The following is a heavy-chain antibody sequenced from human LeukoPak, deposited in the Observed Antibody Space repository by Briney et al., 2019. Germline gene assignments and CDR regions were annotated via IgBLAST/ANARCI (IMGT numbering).Heavy chain of an antibody. Sequence: GASVKVSCKVSGYTLTELSMHWVQQAPGKGLEWMGGFDPEDGETIYARKFQGRVTMTEDTSTDTAYMELSSLRSEDTAVYYCATAKGGYGRWFDPWGQGTLVTVSS. CDR1: GYTLTELS. J-gene: IGHJ5*02. V-gene: IGHV1-24*01. D-gene: IGHD1-26*01. CDR3: ATAKGGYGRWFDP. CDR2: FDPEDGET.